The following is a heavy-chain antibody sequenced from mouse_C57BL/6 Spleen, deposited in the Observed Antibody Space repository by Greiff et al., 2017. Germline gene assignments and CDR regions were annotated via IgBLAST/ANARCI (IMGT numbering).Heavy chain of an antibody. D-gene: IGHD1-1*01. V-gene: IGHV1-72*01. J-gene: IGHJ1*03. CDR2: IDPNSGGT. CDR1: GYTFTSYW. Sequence: QVQLPQPGAELVKPGASVKLSCKASGYTFTSYWLHWVKQRPGRGLEWIGRIDPNSGGTKYNEKFKSKATLTVDKPSSTAYMQLSSLTSEDSAVYYCARGVTTVVATEYCDVGGTGTTVTVSS. CDR3: ARGVTTVVATEYCDV.